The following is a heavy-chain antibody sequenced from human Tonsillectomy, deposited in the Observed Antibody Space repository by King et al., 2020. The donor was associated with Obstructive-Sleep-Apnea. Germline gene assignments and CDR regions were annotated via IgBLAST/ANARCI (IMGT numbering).Heavy chain of an antibody. D-gene: IGHD6-19*01. CDR2: IPYDGSNK. CDR3: AKVRRRIAVAGSSGDVDV. J-gene: IGHJ6*02. V-gene: IGHV3-30*02. CDR1: GFTFNYYG. Sequence: VQLVESGGGVVQPGGSLRLSCAASGFTFNYYGMHWVRQAPGKGLEWVAFIPYDGSNKYYADSVKGRFTISRDNSKNTLYLQMNSLRTEDTAVYYCAKVRRRIAVAGSSGDVDVWGQGTTVTVSS.